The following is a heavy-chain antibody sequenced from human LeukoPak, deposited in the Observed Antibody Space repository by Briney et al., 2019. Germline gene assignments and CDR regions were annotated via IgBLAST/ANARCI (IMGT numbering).Heavy chain of an antibody. V-gene: IGHV4-39*07. Sequence: SETLSLTCTVSGGSIRSSTDYWGWIRQPPGKELEWIGSIYYSGSTYYNRSLKSRVTISVDTSKNQFSVKLSSVTAADTAVYYCARSIRGYSSGWYYFDYWGQGTLITVSS. D-gene: IGHD6-19*01. CDR1: GGSIRSSTDY. J-gene: IGHJ4*02. CDR2: IYYSGST. CDR3: ARSIRGYSSGWYYFDY.